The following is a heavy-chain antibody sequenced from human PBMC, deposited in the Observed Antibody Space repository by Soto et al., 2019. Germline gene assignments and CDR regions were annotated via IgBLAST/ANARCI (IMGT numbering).Heavy chain of an antibody. D-gene: IGHD3-3*01. CDR3: ARTYYDFWSGYFFDY. CDR2: IYYSGST. Sequence: SETLSLSCTVSGGSIGSSSCYWGWIRQPPGKGLEWIGSIYYSGSTYYNPSLKSRVTISVDTSKNQFSLKLSSVTAADTAVYYCARTYYDFWSGYFFDYWGQGTLVTVSS. V-gene: IGHV4-39*01. CDR1: GGSIGSSSCY. J-gene: IGHJ4*02.